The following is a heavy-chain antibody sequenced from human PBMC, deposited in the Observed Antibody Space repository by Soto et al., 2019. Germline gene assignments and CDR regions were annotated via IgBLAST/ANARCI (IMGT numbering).Heavy chain of an antibody. CDR3: ARDARRQQLVREGMDV. Sequence: GGSLRLYCAASGFTFSDYYMSWIRQAPGKGLEWVSYISSSGSTIYYADSVKGRFTISRDNAKNSLYLQMNSLRAEDTAVYYCARDARRQQLVREGMDVWGQGTTVTVSS. J-gene: IGHJ6*02. V-gene: IGHV3-11*01. CDR2: ISSSGSTI. CDR1: GFTFSDYY. D-gene: IGHD6-13*01.